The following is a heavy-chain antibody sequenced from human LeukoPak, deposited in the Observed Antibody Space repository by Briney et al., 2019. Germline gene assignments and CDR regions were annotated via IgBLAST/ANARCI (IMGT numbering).Heavy chain of an antibody. CDR1: GGSFTSYG. CDR3: AAGGAYEFRDDY. V-gene: IGHV1-69*13. D-gene: IGHD3-3*01. Sequence: SVTVSCKASGGSFTSYGISWVRQAPGQGLEWMGKIIPIYGRANYGQKFQGRVTITADELTTTSYMELSSLTAEDMAVYYCAAGGAYEFRDDYWGQGTLVTVSS. J-gene: IGHJ4*02. CDR2: IIPIYGRA.